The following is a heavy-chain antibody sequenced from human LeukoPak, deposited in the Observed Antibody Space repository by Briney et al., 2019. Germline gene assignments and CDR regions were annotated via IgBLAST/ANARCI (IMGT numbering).Heavy chain of an antibody. J-gene: IGHJ3*02. Sequence: ASVKVSCKASGYTFTSYGISWVRQAPGQGLEWMGRIIPILSQTNNAQRFQGRVSITADEFTSTAYMDLSSLRSEDTAVYYCATGGGYVDAFDIWGQGTMVTVSS. CDR1: GYTFTSYG. CDR3: ATGGGYVDAFDI. CDR2: IIPILSQT. D-gene: IGHD5-12*01. V-gene: IGHV1-69*11.